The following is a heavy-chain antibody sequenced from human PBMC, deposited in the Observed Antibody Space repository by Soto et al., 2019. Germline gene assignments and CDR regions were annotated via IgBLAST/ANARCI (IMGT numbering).Heavy chain of an antibody. V-gene: IGHV1-18*01. Sequence: QVQLVQSGAEVKKPGASVTVSCKASGYTFTSYGISWVRQAPGQGLEWMGWISAYNGNTNYAQKLQGRVTMTTDTSTSTAYMELRSLRSDDTAVYYCARDPDYYYGSGSDNWFDPWGQGTLVTVSS. CDR2: ISAYNGNT. CDR3: ARDPDYYYGSGSDNWFDP. D-gene: IGHD3-10*01. J-gene: IGHJ5*02. CDR1: GYTFTSYG.